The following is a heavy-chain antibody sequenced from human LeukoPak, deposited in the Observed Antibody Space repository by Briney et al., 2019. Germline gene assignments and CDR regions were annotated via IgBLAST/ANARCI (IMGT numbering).Heavy chain of an antibody. V-gene: IGHV4-39*01. CDR2: IYYSGST. CDR1: GGPISSSSYY. J-gene: IGHJ4*02. Sequence: SETLSLTCTVSGGPISSSSYYWGWIRQPPGKGLEWIGSIYYSGSTYYNPSLKSRVTISVDASKNQFSLKLSSVTAADTAVYYCARRGGSGWYALIDYWGQGTLVTVSS. D-gene: IGHD6-19*01. CDR3: ARRGGSGWYALIDY.